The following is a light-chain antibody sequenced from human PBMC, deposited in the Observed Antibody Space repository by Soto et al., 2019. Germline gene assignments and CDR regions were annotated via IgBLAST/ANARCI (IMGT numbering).Light chain of an antibody. CDR2: DAS. CDR1: QTISNW. J-gene: IGKJ1*01. CDR3: QQYYSYWT. V-gene: IGKV1-5*01. Sequence: DIHMTQSPSTLSVSVGDRVTITCRASQTISNWLAWYQQKPGKAPKLLIYDASSLEGGVPSRFSGSGSGTEFTLTLSSLQPDDFATYYCQQYYSYWTFGQGTKVDIK.